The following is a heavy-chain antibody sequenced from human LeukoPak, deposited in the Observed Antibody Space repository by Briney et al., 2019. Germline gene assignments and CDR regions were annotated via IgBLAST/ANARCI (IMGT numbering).Heavy chain of an antibody. Sequence: GGSLRLSCAASGFTVSTNYMSWVRQAPAKGLAGVSVIYSGGSTYYADSVKGRFTISRDSSKNTLYLQMNRLRAEDTAVYYCARGFPVQTASAEDHWGQGTLVTVSS. V-gene: IGHV3-66*01. CDR3: ARGFPVQTASAEDH. CDR2: IYSGGST. CDR1: GFTVSTNY. D-gene: IGHD5-18*01. J-gene: IGHJ4*02.